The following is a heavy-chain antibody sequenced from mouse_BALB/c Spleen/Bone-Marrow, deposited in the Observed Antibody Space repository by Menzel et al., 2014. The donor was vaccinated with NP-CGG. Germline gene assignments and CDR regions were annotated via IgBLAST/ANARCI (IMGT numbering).Heavy chain of an antibody. CDR3: TRSGYGNYYAMDY. D-gene: IGHD3-2*02. J-gene: IGHJ4*01. Sequence: QVQLQQSGAELVKPGASVKMSCKASGYTFTSYWMHWVKQRPGQGLEWIGVIDPSDSYTSYNQKFKGKATLTVDTSSGTAYMQLSSLTSEDSAVYYCTRSGYGNYYAMDYWGQGTSVTVSS. V-gene: IGHV1S127*01. CDR2: IDPSDSYT. CDR1: GYTFTSYW.